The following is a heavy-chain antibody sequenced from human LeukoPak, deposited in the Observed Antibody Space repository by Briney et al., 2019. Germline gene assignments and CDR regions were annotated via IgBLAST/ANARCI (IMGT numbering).Heavy chain of an antibody. D-gene: IGHD3-22*01. J-gene: IGHJ4*02. Sequence: GGSLRLSCAASGFTFDDYAMHWVRQAPGKGLEWVSGISWNSGSMDYADSVKGRFTISRDNAKNSLYLQMNSLRAEDTAVYYCAKEFHYYDSSGYHRFFDYWGQGTLVTVSS. CDR2: ISWNSGSM. CDR3: AKEFHYYDSSGYHRFFDY. CDR1: GFTFDDYA. V-gene: IGHV3-9*01.